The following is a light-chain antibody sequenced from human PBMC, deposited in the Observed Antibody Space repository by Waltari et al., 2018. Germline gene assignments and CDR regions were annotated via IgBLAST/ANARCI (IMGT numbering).Light chain of an antibody. J-gene: IGKJ2*01. CDR3: QQYYSIPYT. V-gene: IGKV4-1*01. CDR2: WAS. Sequence: DIVMTQSPDSLAVSLGERATINCKSSQSVSYSSNNKNYLAWYQQKPAHPPKLLIYWASTRESGVPDRFSGSGSGTDFTLTISSLQAEDVAVYYCQQYYSIPYTFGQGTKLEIK. CDR1: QSVSYSSNNKNY.